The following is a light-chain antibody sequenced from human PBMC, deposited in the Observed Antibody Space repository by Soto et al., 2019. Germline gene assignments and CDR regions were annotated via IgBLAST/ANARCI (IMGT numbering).Light chain of an antibody. CDR1: NNDVGNYKL. CDR2: EGT. Sequence: QSVLTQPASVSESPGQSITISCTGTNNDVGNYKLVSWFQHHLGKAPKLIIYEGTKRPSGVSNRFSASQSGNTASLTISGLQAEDEADYYCYSYAGTSTWVFGGGTTVTVL. J-gene: IGLJ3*02. V-gene: IGLV2-23*01. CDR3: YSYAGTSTWV.